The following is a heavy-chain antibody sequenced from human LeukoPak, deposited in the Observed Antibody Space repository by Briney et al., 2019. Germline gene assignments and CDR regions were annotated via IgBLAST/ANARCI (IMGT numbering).Heavy chain of an antibody. CDR3: AGYYYYGMDV. CDR1: GFTISSYW. J-gene: IGHJ6*02. CDR2: ISGDGSST. V-gene: IGHV3-74*01. Sequence: GGSLRLSCAGSGFTISSYWMHWVRQAPGKGLVWVSRISGDGSSTSYADSVKGRFTISRDNAKNTLYLQMNSLRAEDTAVYHCAGYYYYGMDVWGQGTTVTVSS.